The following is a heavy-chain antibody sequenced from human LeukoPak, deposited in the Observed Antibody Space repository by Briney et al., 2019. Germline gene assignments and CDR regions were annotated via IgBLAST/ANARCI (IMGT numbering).Heavy chain of an antibody. CDR1: GYTFTSYG. Sequence: AASVKVSCKASGYTFTSYGISWVRQAPGQGLEWMGGIIPIFVTANYAQKFQGRVTITADESTSSAYMELSSLRSEDTAVYYCARGRLSGSYDFWGQGTLVTVSS. D-gene: IGHD1-26*01. J-gene: IGHJ4*02. CDR2: IIPIFVTA. CDR3: ARGRLSGSYDF. V-gene: IGHV1-69*13.